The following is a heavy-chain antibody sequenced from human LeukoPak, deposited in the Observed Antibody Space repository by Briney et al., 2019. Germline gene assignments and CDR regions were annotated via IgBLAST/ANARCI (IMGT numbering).Heavy chain of an antibody. CDR2: ISGSGGST. CDR1: GFTFSSYA. D-gene: IGHD3-3*01. Sequence: GGSLRLSCAASGFTFSSYAMSWVRQAPGKGLEWVSAISGSGGSTYYADSVKGRFTISRDNAKNSLYLQMNSLRAEDTAVYYCARNSSRVFGVVMDVWGQGTTVTVSS. J-gene: IGHJ6*02. V-gene: IGHV3-23*01. CDR3: ARNSSRVFGVVMDV.